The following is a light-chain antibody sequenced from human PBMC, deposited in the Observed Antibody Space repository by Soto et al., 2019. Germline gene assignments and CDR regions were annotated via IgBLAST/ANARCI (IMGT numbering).Light chain of an antibody. V-gene: IGKV1-5*03. CDR3: QQYNSYRT. CDR2: KAS. Sequence: DIQLAQSPSFLSASPGDRVTITCRASQSISSWLAWYQQKPGKAPKLLIYKASSLESGVPSRFSGSGSGTEFTLTISSLQPDDFATYYCQQYNSYRTFGQGTKVDIK. J-gene: IGKJ1*01. CDR1: QSISSW.